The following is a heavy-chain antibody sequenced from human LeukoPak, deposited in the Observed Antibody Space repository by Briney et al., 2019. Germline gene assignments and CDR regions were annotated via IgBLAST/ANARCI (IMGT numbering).Heavy chain of an antibody. CDR1: GGSISSGGYS. J-gene: IGHJ5*02. V-gene: IGHV4-30-2*01. Sequence: PSQTLSLTCAVSGGSISSGGYSWRWIRQPPGKGLEWIGYICHSGSTYYNPSLKSRVTISVDRSKNQFSLKLSSVTAADTAVYYCARGFGYGVANWFDPWGQGTLVTVSS. CDR2: ICHSGST. CDR3: ARGFGYGVANWFDP. D-gene: IGHD4-17*01.